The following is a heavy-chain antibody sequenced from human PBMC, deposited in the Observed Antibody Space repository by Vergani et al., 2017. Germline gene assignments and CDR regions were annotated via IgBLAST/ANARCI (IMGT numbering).Heavy chain of an antibody. V-gene: IGHV1-46*01. D-gene: IGHD6-6*01. CDR2: INPSGGST. Sequence: QVQLVQSGAEVKKPGASVKVSCKASGYTFTSYYMHWVRQAPGQGLEWMGIINPSGGSTIYAQKFQGRVTMTEDTSTDTAYMELSSLRSEDTAVYYCARVRSIAARPYYMDVWGKGTTVTVSS. CDR1: GYTFTSYY. CDR3: ARVRSIAARPYYMDV. J-gene: IGHJ6*03.